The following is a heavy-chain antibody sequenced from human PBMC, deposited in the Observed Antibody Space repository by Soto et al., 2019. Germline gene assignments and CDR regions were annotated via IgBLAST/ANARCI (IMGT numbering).Heavy chain of an antibody. CDR3: AHALGESSGWFYYFDY. D-gene: IGHD6-19*01. V-gene: IGHV2-5*02. CDR1: GFSLSTSGVG. CDR2: IYWDDDK. Sequence: QITLKESGPPLVKPTQTLTLTCTFSGFSLSTSGVGVGWIRQPPGKALEWLALIYWDDDKRYSPSLKSRLTITKDTSKNQVVLTMTNMDPVDTATYYCAHALGESSGWFYYFDYWGQGTLVTVSS. J-gene: IGHJ4*02.